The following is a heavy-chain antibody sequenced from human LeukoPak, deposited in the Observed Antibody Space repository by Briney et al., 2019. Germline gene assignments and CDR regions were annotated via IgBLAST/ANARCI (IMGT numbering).Heavy chain of an antibody. CDR1: GFTFSNAW. D-gene: IGHD3-10*01. CDR3: TTLLWFGELLWDDY. Sequence: GGSPRLSCAASGFTFSNAWMSWVRQAPGKGLEWVGRIKSKTDGGTTDYAAPVKGRFTISRDDSKNTLYLQMNSLKTEDTAVYYCTTLLWFGELLWDDYWGQGTLVTVSS. J-gene: IGHJ4*02. V-gene: IGHV3-15*01. CDR2: IKSKTDGGTT.